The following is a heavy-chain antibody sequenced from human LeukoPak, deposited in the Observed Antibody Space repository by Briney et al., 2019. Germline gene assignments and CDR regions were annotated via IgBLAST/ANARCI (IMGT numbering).Heavy chain of an antibody. CDR3: AKDYSGSYYYFDY. Sequence: PGGSLRLSCTASKFTFSNYAMTWVRQAPGKGLEWVSTISSSGGSIYYSDSVKGRFTISRDNSKNTLYLQMNGLRAEDTAVYYCAKDYSGSYYYFDYWGRGTLVTVSS. V-gene: IGHV3-23*01. CDR1: KFTFSNYA. CDR2: ISSSGGSI. D-gene: IGHD1-26*01. J-gene: IGHJ4*02.